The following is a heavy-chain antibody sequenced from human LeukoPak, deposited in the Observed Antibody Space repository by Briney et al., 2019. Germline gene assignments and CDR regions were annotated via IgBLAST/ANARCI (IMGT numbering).Heavy chain of an antibody. V-gene: IGHV3-7*01. CDR3: VRVKVGSWDWFDP. D-gene: IGHD1-26*01. CDR1: GFTFSSSW. J-gene: IGHJ5*02. Sequence: GGSLRLSCVASGFTFSSSWMTWVRQAPGMGLERVANIKADGTGKYYVDSVRGRFSISRDNAKNSLYLQMNSLRAEDTAVYYCVRVKVGSWDWFDPWGQGTLVTVSS. CDR2: IKADGTGK.